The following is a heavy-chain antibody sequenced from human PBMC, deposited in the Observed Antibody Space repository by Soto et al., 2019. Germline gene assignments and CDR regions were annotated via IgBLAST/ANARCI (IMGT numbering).Heavy chain of an antibody. CDR2: IIPIFGTA. CDR3: ARDKVGVIAAAGTVIDY. J-gene: IGHJ4*02. V-gene: IGHV1-69*13. D-gene: IGHD6-13*01. CDR1: GGTFSSYA. Sequence: SVKVSCKASGGTFSSYAISWVRQAPGQGLEWMGGIIPIFGTANYAQKFQGRVTITADESTSTAYMELSSLRSEDTAVYYCARDKVGVIAAAGTVIDYWGQGTLVTVSS.